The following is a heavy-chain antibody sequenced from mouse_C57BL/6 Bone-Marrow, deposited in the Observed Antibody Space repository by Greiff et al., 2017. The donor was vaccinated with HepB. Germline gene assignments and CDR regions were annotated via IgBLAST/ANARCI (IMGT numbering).Heavy chain of an antibody. D-gene: IGHD1-1*01. CDR3: ASLYYYGTWDFDV. J-gene: IGHJ1*03. CDR1: GYTFTSYW. V-gene: IGHV1-50*01. Sequence: QVQLQQPGAELVKPGASVKLSCKASGYTFTSYWMQWVKQRPGQGLEWIGEIDPSDSYTNYNQKFKGKATLTVDPSSSTAYMQLSSLTSEDSAVYYCASLYYYGTWDFDVWGTGTTVTVSS. CDR2: IDPSDSYT.